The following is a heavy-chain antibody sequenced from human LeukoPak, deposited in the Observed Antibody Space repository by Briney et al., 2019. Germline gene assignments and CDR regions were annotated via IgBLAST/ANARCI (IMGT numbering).Heavy chain of an antibody. D-gene: IGHD6-13*01. J-gene: IGHJ4*02. Sequence: GGSLRLSCAASGFTFSSYAMSWVRQAPRKGLEWVSIISGSGGSTYYADSVKGRFTISKDNSKNTLYLQMNSLRAEDTAVYYCATVSGYGNNWFNYFDYWGQGTLVTVSS. CDR1: GFTFSSYA. CDR2: ISGSGGST. V-gene: IGHV3-23*01. CDR3: ATVSGYGNNWFNYFDY.